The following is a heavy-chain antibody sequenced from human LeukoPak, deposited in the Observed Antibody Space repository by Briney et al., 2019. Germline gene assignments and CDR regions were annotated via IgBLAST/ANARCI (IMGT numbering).Heavy chain of an antibody. J-gene: IGHJ4*02. Sequence: PGGSLRLSCAASGFTFSSYAMSWIRQPPGKGLEWIGEINHSGSTNYNPSLKSRVTISVDTSKNQFSLKLSSVTAADTAVYYCVRGDLEYSDLARPFFYFDYWGQGTLVTVSS. CDR2: INHSGST. CDR1: GFTFSSYA. V-gene: IGHV4-34*01. D-gene: IGHD6-6*01. CDR3: VRGDLEYSDLARPFFYFDY.